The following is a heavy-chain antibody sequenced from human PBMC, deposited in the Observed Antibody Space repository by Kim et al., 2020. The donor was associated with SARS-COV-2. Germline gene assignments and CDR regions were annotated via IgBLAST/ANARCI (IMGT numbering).Heavy chain of an antibody. CDR1: GGSISSYY. D-gene: IGHD3-10*01. Sequence: SETLSLTCTVSGGSISSYYWSWIRQPPGKGLEWIGYIYYSGSTNYNPSLKSRVTISVDTSKNQFSLKLSSVTAADTAVYYCARLGSGSYSKADSNWFDPWGRGTLVTVSS. V-gene: IGHV4-59*13. CDR2: IYYSGST. CDR3: ARLGSGSYSKADSNWFDP. J-gene: IGHJ5*02.